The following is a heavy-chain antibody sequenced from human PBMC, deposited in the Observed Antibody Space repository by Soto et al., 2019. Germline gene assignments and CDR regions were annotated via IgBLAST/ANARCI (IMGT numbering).Heavy chain of an antibody. J-gene: IGHJ5*02. CDR3: ARDLGGGDGYNYEGWFDP. CDR1: AGSISSGGYY. V-gene: IGHV4-31*03. CDR2: IYYSGST. Sequence: PSETLSLTCTVSAGSISSGGYYWSWIRQHPGKGLEWIGYIYYSGSTYYNPSLKSRVTISVDTSKNQFSLKLSSVTAADTAVYYCARDLGGGDGYNYEGWFDPWGQGTLVTVSS. D-gene: IGHD5-12*01.